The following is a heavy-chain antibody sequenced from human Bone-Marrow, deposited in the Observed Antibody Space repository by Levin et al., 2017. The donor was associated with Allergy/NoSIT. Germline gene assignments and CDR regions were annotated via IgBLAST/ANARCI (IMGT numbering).Heavy chain of an antibody. CDR3: ARGTTVRRINWFDS. D-gene: IGHD4-11*01. V-gene: IGHV4-59*08. Sequence: SQTLSLPCAVSGGSILPSYWSWIRQSPGRGLEWIGYIYYTGGIAYSPSLPSRVTFSVDTSKNQFSLKLRSVTAADTAVYYCARGTTVRRINWFDSWGQGTLVTVSS. CDR1: GGSILPSY. CDR2: IYYTGGI. J-gene: IGHJ5*01.